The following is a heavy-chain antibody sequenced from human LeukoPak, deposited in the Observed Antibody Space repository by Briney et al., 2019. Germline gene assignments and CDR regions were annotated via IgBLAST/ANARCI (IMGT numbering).Heavy chain of an antibody. CDR2: ISSSSSYI. CDR1: GFTFSSYS. D-gene: IGHD2-2*01. V-gene: IGHV3-21*01. J-gene: IGHJ4*02. Sequence: GGSLRLSCAASGFTFSSYSMNWVRQAPGKGLEWVSSISSSSSYIYYADSVKGRFTISRDNAKNSLYLQMNSLRAEDTAVYYCARSGEVPAATGDYWGQGTLVTVSS. CDR3: ARSGEVPAATGDY.